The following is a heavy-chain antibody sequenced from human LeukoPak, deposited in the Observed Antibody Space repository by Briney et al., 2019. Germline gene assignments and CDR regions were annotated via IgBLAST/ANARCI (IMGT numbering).Heavy chain of an antibody. CDR3: ARDLDIVVVPAGGDY. CDR2: ISAYNGNT. D-gene: IGHD2-2*03. V-gene: IGHV1-18*01. Sequence: ASVKVSCKASGYTFTSYGIGWVRQAPGQGLEWMGWISAYNGNTNYAQKLQGRVTMTTDTSTSTAYMELRSLRSDDTAVYYCARDLDIVVVPAGGDYWGQGTLVTVSS. CDR1: GYTFTSYG. J-gene: IGHJ4*02.